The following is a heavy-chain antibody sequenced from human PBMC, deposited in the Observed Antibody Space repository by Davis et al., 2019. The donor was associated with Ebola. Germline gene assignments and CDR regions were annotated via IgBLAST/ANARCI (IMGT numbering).Heavy chain of an antibody. V-gene: IGHV1-69*06. D-gene: IGHD5-12*01. CDR2: IIPIFGTA. CDR3: ARGWGIVATISYFDY. Sequence: AASVKVSCKVSGYTLTELSMHWVRQAPGQGLEWMGGIIPIFGTANYAQKFQGRVTITADKSTSTAYMELSSLRSEDTAVYYCARGWGIVATISYFDYWGQGTLVTVSS. J-gene: IGHJ4*02. CDR1: GYTLTELS.